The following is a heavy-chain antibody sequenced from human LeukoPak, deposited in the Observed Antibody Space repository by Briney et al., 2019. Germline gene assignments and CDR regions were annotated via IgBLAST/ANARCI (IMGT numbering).Heavy chain of an antibody. V-gene: IGHV3-30*04. CDR1: GFTPSSYS. CDR3: ASETWVH. J-gene: IGHJ4*02. Sequence: GSLRHSCAAPGFTPSSYSMHTGREAPGKGLEWVAVISYDGSNKYYADSVKGRFTISRDNSKNTLYLQMNSLRAEDTAVYYCASETWVHWGQGTLVTVSS. CDR2: ISYDGSNK. D-gene: IGHD3-10*01.